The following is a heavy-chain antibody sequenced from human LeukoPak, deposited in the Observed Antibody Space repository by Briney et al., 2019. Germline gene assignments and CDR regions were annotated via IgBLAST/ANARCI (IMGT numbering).Heavy chain of an antibody. Sequence: SETLSLTCAVYGGSFSGYYWSWIRQPPGKGLEWIGEINHSGSTNYNPSLKSRVTISVDTSKNQFSLKLSSVTAADTAVYYCARGRYTVTTVPLYNWFDPWGQGTLVTVS. CDR2: INHSGST. D-gene: IGHD4-11*01. V-gene: IGHV4-34*01. CDR3: ARGRYTVTTVPLYNWFDP. CDR1: GGSFSGYY. J-gene: IGHJ5*02.